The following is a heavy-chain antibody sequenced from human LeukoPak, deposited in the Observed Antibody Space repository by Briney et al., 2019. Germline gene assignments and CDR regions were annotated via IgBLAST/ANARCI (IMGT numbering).Heavy chain of an antibody. J-gene: IGHJ4*02. CDR3: AGGYDILTGYYKGKLVY. V-gene: IGHV4-59*01. D-gene: IGHD3-9*01. CDR2: IYYSGST. Sequence: SETLSLTCTVSGGSISSYYWNWIRQPPGKGLEWIGYIYYSGSTNYNPSLKSRVTISVDTSKNQFSLKLSSVTAADTAVYYCAGGYDILTGYYKGKLVYWGQGTLVTVSS. CDR1: GGSISSYY.